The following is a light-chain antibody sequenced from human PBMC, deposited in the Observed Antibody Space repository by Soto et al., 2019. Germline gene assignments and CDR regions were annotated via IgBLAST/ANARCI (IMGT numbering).Light chain of an antibody. CDR1: QGISNY. CDR2: AAS. Sequence: DIQMTQSPSSLSASVGDRVTITCRASQGISNYLAWYQQKPGKVPKLLIYAASTLQSGVPSRLSGSGSGTDFPLTTSSLQPEDVATSYCQKYNSAPRAFGQGTKVEIK. J-gene: IGKJ1*01. V-gene: IGKV1-27*01. CDR3: QKYNSAPRA.